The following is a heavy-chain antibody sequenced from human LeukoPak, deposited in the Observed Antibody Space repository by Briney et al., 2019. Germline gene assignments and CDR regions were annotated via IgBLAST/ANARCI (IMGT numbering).Heavy chain of an antibody. CDR1: GYTFTSYG. V-gene: IGHV1-18*01. Sequence: ASVKVSCKASGYTFTSYGISWVRQAPGQGLEWMGWISAYNGNTNYAQKLQGRVTMTTDTSTSTAYMELRSLRSGDTAVYYCAREADYVWGSYRPNWFDPWGQGTLVTVSS. D-gene: IGHD3-16*02. J-gene: IGHJ5*02. CDR3: AREADYVWGSYRPNWFDP. CDR2: ISAYNGNT.